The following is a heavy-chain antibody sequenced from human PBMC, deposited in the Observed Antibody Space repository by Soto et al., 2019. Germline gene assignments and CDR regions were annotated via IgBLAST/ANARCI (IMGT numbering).Heavy chain of an antibody. D-gene: IGHD2-21*02. V-gene: IGHV3-30*04. J-gene: IGHJ4*02. Sequence: QVQLVESGGGVVQPGRSLRLSCAASGFTFSDYTMHWVRQAPGKGLQWVALIYYDGSKTYYADSVKGRFTVSRDNSNNTLYLETNSLRAKDTGVYYCARGGGNQLGDCYDNWGQGTLVTVSS. CDR2: IYYDGSKT. CDR1: GFTFSDYT. CDR3: ARGGGNQLGDCYDN.